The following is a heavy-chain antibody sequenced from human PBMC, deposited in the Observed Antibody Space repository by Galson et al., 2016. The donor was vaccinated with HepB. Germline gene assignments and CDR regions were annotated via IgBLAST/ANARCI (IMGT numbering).Heavy chain of an antibody. D-gene: IGHD2-15*01. CDR2: ISWNGGNM. Sequence: SLRLSCAVSGFSSEDYAMHWVRQFPGKGLEWVAGISWNGGNMAYADSVKGRFIISRDNAKNSLYLQMNSLRMEDPALYYCAKDMWREFVVKTVDVGPRAMDVWGKGTTVTVSS. J-gene: IGHJ6*04. V-gene: IGHV3-9*02. CDR3: AKDMWREFVVKTVDVGPRAMDV. CDR1: GFSSEDYA.